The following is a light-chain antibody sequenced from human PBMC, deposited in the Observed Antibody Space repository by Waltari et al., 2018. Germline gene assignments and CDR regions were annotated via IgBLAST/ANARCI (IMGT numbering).Light chain of an antibody. J-gene: IGKJ1*01. V-gene: IGKV1-17*01. CDR1: QGISTY. CDR3: LQYNSNLWT. Sequence: DIQMTKSPSSLSASAGDRVTITCRASQGISTYLNWYQQKPGKAPKRLIYAASSLESGVPSRFSGSGSGTDFTLTISSLQPEDFATYYCLQYNSNLWTFGQGTKVEIK. CDR2: AAS.